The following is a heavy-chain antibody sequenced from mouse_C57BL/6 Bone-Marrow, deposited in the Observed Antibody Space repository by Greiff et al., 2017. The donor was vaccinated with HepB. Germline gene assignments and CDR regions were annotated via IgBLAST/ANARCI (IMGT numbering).Heavy chain of an antibody. Sequence: EVQGVESGGGLVQPGGSLKLSCAASGFTFSDYYMYWVRQTPEKRLEWVAYISNGGGSTYYPETVKGRFTISRDNAKNTLYLQMSRLKSEDTAMYYCARNDGYYVYAMDYWGQGTSVTVSS. CDR3: ARNDGYYVYAMDY. CDR2: ISNGGGST. V-gene: IGHV5-12*01. CDR1: GFTFSDYY. J-gene: IGHJ4*01. D-gene: IGHD2-3*01.